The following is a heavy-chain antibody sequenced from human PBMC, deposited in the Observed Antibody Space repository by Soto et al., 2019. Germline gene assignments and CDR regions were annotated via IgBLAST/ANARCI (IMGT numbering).Heavy chain of an antibody. CDR1: GFTISSSA. Sequence: EVQLLESGGGLAQPGGSLRLSCAASGFTISSSAMSWVRQAPGKGLEWVSMIRGSGDTYYADSVKGRFTISRDKSKNTLSLQLTSLRAADTAGYYCVIDRGEYGGYPIFVYWGQGTLVTVSS. CDR2: IRGSGDT. CDR3: VIDRGEYGGYPIFVY. D-gene: IGHD5-12*01. V-gene: IGHV3-23*01. J-gene: IGHJ4*02.